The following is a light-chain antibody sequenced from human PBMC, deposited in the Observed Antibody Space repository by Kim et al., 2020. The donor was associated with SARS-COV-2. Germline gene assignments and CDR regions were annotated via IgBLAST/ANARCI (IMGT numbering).Light chain of an antibody. CDR1: NIGSKT. CDR3: QVWDSSSDHWV. J-gene: IGLJ3*02. Sequence: KPAGITCGGNNIGSKTVHCYQQKPAKAPVLVIYYDSDRPSGIPERFSGSHSGNTATLNISRVEAGDEADYYCQVWDSSSDHWVFGGGTQLTVL. V-gene: IGLV3-21*04. CDR2: YDS.